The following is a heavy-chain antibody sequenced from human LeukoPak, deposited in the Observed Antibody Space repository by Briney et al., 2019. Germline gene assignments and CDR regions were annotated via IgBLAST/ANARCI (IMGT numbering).Heavy chain of an antibody. CDR2: ISGSGSST. CDR1: GFTFSSYA. V-gene: IGHV3-23*01. CDR3: AKDVTVWED. D-gene: IGHD3-16*01. Sequence: HPGGSLRLSCAASGFTFSSYAMSWVRQAPGKGLEWVSAISGSGSSTYYADSVKGRFTSSRDNSKNTLYLQMNSLRAEDTAVYYCAKDVTVWEDWGQGTLVTVSS. J-gene: IGHJ4*02.